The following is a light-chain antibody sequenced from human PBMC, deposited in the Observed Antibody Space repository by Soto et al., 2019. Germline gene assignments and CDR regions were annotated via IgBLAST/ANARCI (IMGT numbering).Light chain of an antibody. J-gene: IGKJ5*01. Sequence: DIQMTQSASTLSASVGDTVNIVCRASQRISGWLAWHQQKTGKDPKLLIYDVSALKRGVPPRFSGSGSGTEFTLTLRSLQPEDLATYDCQQLFDSPITVGQGTKLDIK. V-gene: IGKV1-5*02. CDR3: QQLFDSPIT. CDR1: QRISGW. CDR2: DVS.